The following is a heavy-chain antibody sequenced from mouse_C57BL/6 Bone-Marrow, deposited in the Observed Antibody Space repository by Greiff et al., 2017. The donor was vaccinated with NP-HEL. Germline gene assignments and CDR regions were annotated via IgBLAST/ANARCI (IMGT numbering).Heavy chain of an antibody. D-gene: IGHD2-4*01. CDR1: GYTFTSYW. J-gene: IGHJ4*01. V-gene: IGHV1-50*01. CDR2: IDPSDSYT. CDR3: ARGIYYDYDVYAMDY. Sequence: QVQLQQPGAELVKPGASVKLSCKASGYTFTSYWMQWVKQRPGQGLEWIGEIDPSDSYTNYNQKFKGKATLTVDTSSSTAYMQLSSLTSEDSAVYYCARGIYYDYDVYAMDYWGQGTSVTVSS.